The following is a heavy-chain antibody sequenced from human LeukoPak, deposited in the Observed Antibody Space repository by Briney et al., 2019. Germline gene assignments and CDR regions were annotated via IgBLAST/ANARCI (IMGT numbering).Heavy chain of an antibody. V-gene: IGHV4-34*01. D-gene: IGHD2-2*01. CDR3: ARGGDIVVVAAARSPVYMDV. Sequence: SEALSLTRAVCGGSFSGYYWRWLRQPPGKGLAGMGEINHRGSTKYNPSLMSRVTISVDTSMSQFSLKLSSVIAADTAVYYCARGGDIVVVAAARSPVYMDVWGKGTTVTVSS. CDR2: INHRGST. CDR1: GGSFSGYY. J-gene: IGHJ6*03.